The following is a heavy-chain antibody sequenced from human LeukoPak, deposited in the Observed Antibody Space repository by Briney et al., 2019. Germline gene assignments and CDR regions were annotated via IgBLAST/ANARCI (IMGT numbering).Heavy chain of an antibody. V-gene: IGHV4-59*12. Sequence: PSETLSLTCTVSGGSISSYYWSWIRQPPGKGLEWIGYIYYSGSTYYNPSLKSRVTISVDTSKNQFSLKLSSVTAADTAVYYCARAVEMATPYYFDYWGQGTLVTVSS. CDR3: ARAVEMATPYYFDY. D-gene: IGHD5-24*01. CDR2: IYYSGST. CDR1: GGSISSYY. J-gene: IGHJ4*02.